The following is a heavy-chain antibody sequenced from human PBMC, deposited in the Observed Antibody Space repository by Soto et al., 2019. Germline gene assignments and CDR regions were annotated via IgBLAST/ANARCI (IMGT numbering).Heavy chain of an antibody. CDR2: ISYNGRNK. Sequence: ESVGDVVQPGRSLRLSCAASGFTFSFYAVHWVRQAPGKGLEWVAVISYNGRNKHYVDSVKGRFTISRDNSQDTLYLQMDSPRPDDTAVYYCARQAKIGDRSQFYFDSWGQGTLVTVSS. CDR3: ARQAKIGDRSQFYFDS. J-gene: IGHJ4*02. D-gene: IGHD3-16*01. CDR1: GFTFSFYA. V-gene: IGHV3-30*04.